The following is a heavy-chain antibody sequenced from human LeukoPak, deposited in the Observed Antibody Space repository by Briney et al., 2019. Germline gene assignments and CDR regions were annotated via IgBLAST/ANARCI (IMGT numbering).Heavy chain of an antibody. CDR1: GGSISGYY. J-gene: IGHJ4*02. CDR3: ARRGPLGVTLYDY. Sequence: PSETLSLTCTVSGGSISGYYWSWIRQPPGKGLEWIGYIYYGRSTNYNPSLKSRVTISIDTSKNQFSLNLTSVTAADTAVYYCARRGPLGVTLYDYWGQGTLVTISS. V-gene: IGHV4-59*08. CDR2: IYYGRST. D-gene: IGHD3-10*01.